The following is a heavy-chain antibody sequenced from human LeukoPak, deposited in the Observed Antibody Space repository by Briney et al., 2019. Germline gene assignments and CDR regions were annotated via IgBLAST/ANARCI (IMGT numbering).Heavy chain of an antibody. CDR3: ARSSVRIAAAFYFDY. CDR1: GYSFSSYW. D-gene: IGHD6-13*01. V-gene: IGHV5-51*01. J-gene: IGHJ4*02. CDR2: IYPGDSDT. Sequence: GESLKISCKASGYSFSSYWIGWVRQMPGKGLEWMGIIYPGDSDTRYSPSFQGQVTISADKSISTAYLQWTSLKASDTATYYCARSSVRIAAAFYFDYWGQGTLVTVSS.